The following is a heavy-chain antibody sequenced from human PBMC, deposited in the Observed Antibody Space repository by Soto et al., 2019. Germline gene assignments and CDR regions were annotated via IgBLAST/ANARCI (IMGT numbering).Heavy chain of an antibody. J-gene: IGHJ6*03. CDR1: GGSFSGYY. CDR2: INHSGST. Sequence: SETLSLTCAVYGGSFSGYYWSWIRQPPGKGLEWIGEINHSGSTNYNPSLKSRVTISVDTSKNQFSLKLSSVTAADTAVYYCARLHMSTQSSHYYYMDVWGKGTTVTVSS. CDR3: ARLHMSTQSSHYYYMDV. D-gene: IGHD6-6*01. V-gene: IGHV4-34*01.